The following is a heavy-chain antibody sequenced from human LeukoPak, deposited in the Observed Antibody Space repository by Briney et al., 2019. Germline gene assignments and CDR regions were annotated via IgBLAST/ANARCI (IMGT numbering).Heavy chain of an antibody. J-gene: IGHJ4*02. D-gene: IGHD2-15*01. CDR1: GFTFSSYS. V-gene: IGHV3-21*01. CDR2: ISSSSSYI. CDR3: ARDPGILSYDY. Sequence: GGSLRLSCAASGFTFSSYSMNWVRQAPGKGLEWVSSISSSSSYIYYADSVKGRFTISRDNARNSLYPQMNSLRAEDTAVYYCARDPGILSYDYWGQGTLVTVSS.